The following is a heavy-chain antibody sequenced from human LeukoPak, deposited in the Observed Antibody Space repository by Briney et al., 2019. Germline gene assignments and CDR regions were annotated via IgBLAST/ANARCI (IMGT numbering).Heavy chain of an antibody. Sequence: GGSLRLSCAASGFTFSSYEMNWVRQAPGKGLEWVSYISSSGRTIYNADSVKGRFTISRDNSKNTLYLQMNSLRAEDTAVYYCARPTSTMIVVAALDYWGQGTLVTVSS. CDR3: ARPTSTMIVVAALDY. CDR2: ISSSGRTI. V-gene: IGHV3-48*03. D-gene: IGHD3-22*01. CDR1: GFTFSSYE. J-gene: IGHJ4*02.